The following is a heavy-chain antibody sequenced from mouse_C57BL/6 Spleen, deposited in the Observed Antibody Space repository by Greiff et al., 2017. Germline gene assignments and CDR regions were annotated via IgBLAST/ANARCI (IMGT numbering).Heavy chain of an antibody. J-gene: IGHJ3*01. D-gene: IGHD1-1*01. V-gene: IGHV1-53*01. CDR1: GYTFTSYW. CDR3: AREGDYYGSSYLFAY. CDR2: INPSNGGT. Sequence: QVQLQQPGTELVKPGASVKLSCKASGYTFTSYWMHWVKQRPGQGLEWIGNINPSNGGTNYNEKFKSKATLTVNKSSSTAYMQLSSLTSEASAVYYCAREGDYYGSSYLFAYWGQGTLVTVSA.